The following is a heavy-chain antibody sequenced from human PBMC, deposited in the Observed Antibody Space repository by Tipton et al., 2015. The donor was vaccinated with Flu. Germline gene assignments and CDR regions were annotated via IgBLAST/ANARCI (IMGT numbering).Heavy chain of an antibody. J-gene: IGHJ4*02. D-gene: IGHD6-13*01. Sequence: SLRLSCVASGFTFSSSGMHWVRQAPGKGLEWVAVISYDGSNKYYIDSVKGRFTISRDNSKNTLYLQMNSLRAEDTAVYYCAKDRSSSWSFDYWGQGTLVTVSS. V-gene: IGHV3-30*18. CDR1: GFTFSSSG. CDR3: AKDRSSSWSFDY. CDR2: ISYDGSNK.